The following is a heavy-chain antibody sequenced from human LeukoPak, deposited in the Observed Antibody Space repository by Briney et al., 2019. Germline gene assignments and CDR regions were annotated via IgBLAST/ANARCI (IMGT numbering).Heavy chain of an antibody. V-gene: IGHV4-34*01. Sequence: PSATLSLTCAVYGGSFTGYYWSWIRQPPGKGLEWIGEIKHSGSTNYNPSLKSRVTISVYTSKNQFSLKLSSVTAADTAVYYCARGKVPTTPLYGMDVWGQGTTVTVTS. CDR2: IKHSGST. D-gene: IGHD4/OR15-4a*01. J-gene: IGHJ6*02. CDR1: GGSFTGYY. CDR3: ARGKVPTTPLYGMDV.